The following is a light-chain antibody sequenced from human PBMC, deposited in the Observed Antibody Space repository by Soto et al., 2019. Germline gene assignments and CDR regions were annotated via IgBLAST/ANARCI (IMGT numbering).Light chain of an antibody. CDR2: EVT. CDR1: TGDVGGYDY. V-gene: IGLV2-14*01. Sequence: QSVLTQPASVSGSPGQSITISCTGTTGDVGGYDYVSWYQQYPYKAPKLIIYEVTNRPSGISNRFSGSKSGNTAFLTIYGLRAEDEADYYCSSHTSGNTRVFGTGTKVTVL. J-gene: IGLJ1*01. CDR3: SSHTSGNTRV.